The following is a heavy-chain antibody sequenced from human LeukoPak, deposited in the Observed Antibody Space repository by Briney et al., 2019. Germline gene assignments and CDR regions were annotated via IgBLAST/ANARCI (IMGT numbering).Heavy chain of an antibody. D-gene: IGHD3-10*01. J-gene: IGHJ6*02. CDR3: ARFGPQYGMDV. Sequence: PSQTLSLTCTVSGGSISSGSYYWSWIRQPAGKELEWIGRIYTSGSTNYNPSLKSRVTISVDTSKNQFSLKLSSVTAADTAVYYWARFGPQYGMDVWGQGTTVTVSS. CDR1: GGSISSGSYY. CDR2: IYTSGST. V-gene: IGHV4-61*02.